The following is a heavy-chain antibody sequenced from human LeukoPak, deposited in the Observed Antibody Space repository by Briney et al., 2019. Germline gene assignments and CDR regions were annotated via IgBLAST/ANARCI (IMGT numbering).Heavy chain of an antibody. CDR3: ARERSGWYERWLDY. D-gene: IGHD6-19*01. Sequence: GGSLRLSCAASGLTLSNYSMTWVRQAPGKGPEWVAHIKQDGIEKNYEDSVKGRFTISRDNAKNSLYLQMNNLRAEDTAVYYCARERSGWYERWLDYWGQGTLVTVSS. CDR1: GLTLSNYS. V-gene: IGHV3-7*01. CDR2: IKQDGIEK. J-gene: IGHJ4*02.